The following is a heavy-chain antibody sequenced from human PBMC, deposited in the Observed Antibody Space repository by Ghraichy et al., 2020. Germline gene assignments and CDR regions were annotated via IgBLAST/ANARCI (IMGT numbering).Heavy chain of an antibody. D-gene: IGHD6-13*01. CDR2: ISYDGSNK. CDR3: ARDLSSSSWYETGYY. J-gene: IGHJ4*02. CDR1: GFTFSSYA. Sequence: GESLNISCAASGFTFSSYAMHWVRQAPGKGLEWVAVISYDGSNKYYADSVKGRFTISRDNSKNTLYLQMNSLRAEDTAVYYCARDLSSSSWYETGYYWGQGTLVTVSS. V-gene: IGHV3-30-3*01.